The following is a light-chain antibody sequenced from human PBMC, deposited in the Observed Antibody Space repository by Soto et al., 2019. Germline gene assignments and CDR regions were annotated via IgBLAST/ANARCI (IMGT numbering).Light chain of an antibody. CDR2: RDS. CDR3: QVWDSNTAHVV. Sequence: SYELTQPLSVSVALGQTAIITCGGNNIGSKNVHWYQQKPGQAPVLVIYRDSNRPSRIPERFSGSSSRNTATLTISRAQAGDEADYYCQVWDSNTAHVVFGGGTKLTVL. J-gene: IGLJ2*01. CDR1: NIGSKN. V-gene: IGLV3-9*01.